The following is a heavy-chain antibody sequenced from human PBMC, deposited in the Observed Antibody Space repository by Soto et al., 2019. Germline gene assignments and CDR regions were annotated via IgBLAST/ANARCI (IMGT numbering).Heavy chain of an antibody. CDR1: GYTFTGYY. V-gene: IGHV1-2*04. CDR3: ARGSDSSGWYNFDY. D-gene: IGHD6-19*01. J-gene: IGHJ4*02. Sequence: ASVKGSCKGSGYTFTGYYMHWVRQAPGQGLEWMGWINPNSGGTNYAQKFQGWVTMTRGTSISTAYMELSRLRSDDTAVYYCARGSDSSGWYNFDYWGQGTLVTVSS. CDR2: INPNSGGT.